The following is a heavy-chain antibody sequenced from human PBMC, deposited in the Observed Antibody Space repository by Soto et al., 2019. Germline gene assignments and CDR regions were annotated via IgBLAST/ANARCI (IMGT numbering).Heavy chain of an antibody. CDR1: GYSFTSYW. V-gene: IGHV5-10-1*01. CDR3: ARHDFGAAAGTAFDI. Sequence: GESLKISCKGSGYSFTSYWISWVRQMPGKGLEWMGRIDPSDSYTNYSPSFQGHVTISADKSISTAYLQWSSLKASDTAMYYCARHDFGAAAGTAFDIWGQGTMVTAS. CDR2: IDPSDSYT. D-gene: IGHD6-13*01. J-gene: IGHJ3*02.